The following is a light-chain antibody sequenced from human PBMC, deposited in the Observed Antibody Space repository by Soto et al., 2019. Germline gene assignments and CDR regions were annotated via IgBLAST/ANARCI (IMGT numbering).Light chain of an antibody. Sequence: IQLTQSPSSLSASVGDRVTITCRASQGISSYLAWYQQKPGKAPKLLIYAASTLQIGVPSRFSGSGSGTDFTLTISSLQPEDFATYYCQQLNSYPFTFGGGTKVEIK. CDR3: QQLNSYPFT. CDR2: AAS. J-gene: IGKJ4*01. CDR1: QGISSY. V-gene: IGKV1-9*01.